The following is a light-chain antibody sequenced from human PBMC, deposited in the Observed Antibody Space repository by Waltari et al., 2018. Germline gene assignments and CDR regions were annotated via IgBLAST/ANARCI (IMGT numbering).Light chain of an antibody. J-gene: IGKJ2*01. CDR1: QSVSSN. Sequence: EIVMTQSPPTLSVSPWETATLSCRASQSVSSNLAWYQQKPGQAPRLLIYGASTRATGIPARFSGSGSGTEFTLTISSLQSEDFAVYYCQQYNNWPYTFGQGTKLEIK. V-gene: IGKV3-15*01. CDR3: QQYNNWPYT. CDR2: GAS.